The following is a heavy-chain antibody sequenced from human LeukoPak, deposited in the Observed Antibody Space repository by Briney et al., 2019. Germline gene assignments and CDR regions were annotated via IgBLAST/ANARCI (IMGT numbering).Heavy chain of an antibody. V-gene: IGHV3-74*01. CDR3: VKLSIIGVDY. J-gene: IGHJ4*02. Sequence: GGSLRLSCAASGFTFSTYWMHWVRQAPGKGLVWVSGFNSDRRNTNYADSVKGRFTISRDNAKNTLYLQMNSLRAEDTAVYYCVKLSIIGVDYWGQGALVTVS. CDR2: FNSDRRNT. D-gene: IGHD2/OR15-2a*01. CDR1: GFTFSTYW.